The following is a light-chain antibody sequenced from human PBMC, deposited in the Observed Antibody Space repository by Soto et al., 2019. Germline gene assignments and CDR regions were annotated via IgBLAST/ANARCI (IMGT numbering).Light chain of an antibody. V-gene: IGKV1-39*01. Sequence: DIQMTQSPSSLSASIGDRVTLTCRASQSIGTNLKWYQQRPGKAPKLLIYAVSSLQSGVSSRFSGTGSGTDFTLSTNSLQREDFATYYCQQTYSTGIFTFGPGTKVDFK. CDR3: QQTYSTGIFT. J-gene: IGKJ3*01. CDR1: QSIGTN. CDR2: AVS.